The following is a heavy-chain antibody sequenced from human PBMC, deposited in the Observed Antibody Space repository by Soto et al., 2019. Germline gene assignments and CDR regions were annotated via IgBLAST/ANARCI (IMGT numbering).Heavy chain of an antibody. CDR3: ARGGASSKWFAP. D-gene: IGHD2-15*01. J-gene: IGHJ5*02. Sequence: SETLSLTCTVSGGSITSGGSFWSWIRQHPGKGPEWIAFIGYSGATSYNPSLASRVTISADTYKSQFSLNLRSVTAADTAVYYCARGGASSKWFAPWGQGTLVTVSS. CDR1: GGSITSGGSF. V-gene: IGHV4-31*03. CDR2: IGYSGAT.